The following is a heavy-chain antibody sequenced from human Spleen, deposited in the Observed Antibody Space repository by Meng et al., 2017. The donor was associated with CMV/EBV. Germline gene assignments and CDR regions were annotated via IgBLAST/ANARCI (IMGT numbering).Heavy chain of an antibody. CDR2: IYSGGDT. J-gene: IGHJ4*02. Sequence: GESLKISCAASGFTFSIYGMHWVRQAPGKGLEWVSVIYSGGDTYYADSVKGRFTISRDNSQNTVDLQINSLRAGDTAIYYCARGDPGWYGGGVFFDYWGQGTLVTVSS. V-gene: IGHV3-NL1*01. CDR3: ARGDPGWYGGGVFFDY. CDR1: GFTFSIYG. D-gene: IGHD6-19*01.